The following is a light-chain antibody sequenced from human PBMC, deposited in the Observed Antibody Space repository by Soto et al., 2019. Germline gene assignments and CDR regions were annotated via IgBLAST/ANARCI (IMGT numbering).Light chain of an antibody. CDR2: AAS. CDR3: QQSDSLPPT. V-gene: IGKV1-39*01. J-gene: IGKJ1*01. CDR1: QSVTNY. Sequence: DIQMTQSPSFLSASVGGRVSITCRASQSVTNYLNWYQQKPGKAPKLLIFAASSLQSGVPSRFGGSGSGTDFTLTVTNLQPEDFATYYCQQSDSLPPTFGQGTKVDIK.